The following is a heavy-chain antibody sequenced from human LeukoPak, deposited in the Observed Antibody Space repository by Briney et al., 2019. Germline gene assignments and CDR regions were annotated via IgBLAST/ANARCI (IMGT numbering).Heavy chain of an antibody. D-gene: IGHD6-19*01. CDR3: AKQGAGIRD. CDR2: ISSSGKTI. V-gene: IGHV3-48*01. J-gene: IGHJ4*02. CDR1: GFTFSSYG. Sequence: GGTLRLSCAASGFTFSSYGMNWVRQAPGKGLEWVSYISSSGKTIHYADSVKGRFTISRDNAKNSLYLQMNSLRAEDTAVYYCAKQGAGIRDWGQGTLVTVSS.